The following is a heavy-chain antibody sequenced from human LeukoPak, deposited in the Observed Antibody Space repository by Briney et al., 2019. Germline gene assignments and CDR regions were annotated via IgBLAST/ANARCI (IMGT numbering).Heavy chain of an antibody. J-gene: IGHJ6*03. Sequence: GGSLRLSCAASGFTFSSYSMNWVRQAPGKGLEWVSSISSSSSYIYYADSVKGRFTISRDNAKNSLYLQMNSLRAEDTAVYYCARVLSGIAARPVFYYMDVWGKGTTVTVSS. CDR1: GFTFSSYS. CDR2: ISSSSSYI. V-gene: IGHV3-21*01. D-gene: IGHD6-6*01. CDR3: ARVLSGIAARPVFYYMDV.